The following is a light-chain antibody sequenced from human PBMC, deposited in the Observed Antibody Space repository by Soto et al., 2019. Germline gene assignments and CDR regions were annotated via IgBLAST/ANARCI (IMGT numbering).Light chain of an antibody. CDR3: QQYGSSPTWT. J-gene: IGKJ1*01. CDR2: GAS. V-gene: IGKV3-20*01. CDR1: QSVSSNY. Sequence: ESVLTQSPGTLSLSPGEIATLSCRASQSVSSNYLAWYQQKPGQAPRLLIYGASTRATGIPDRFSGSGSGTDFTLTISRLEPEDSAVYYCQQYGSSPTWTFGQGNKGEIK.